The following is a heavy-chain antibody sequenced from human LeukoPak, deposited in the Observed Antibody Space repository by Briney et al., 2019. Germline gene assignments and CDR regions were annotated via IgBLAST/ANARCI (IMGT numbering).Heavy chain of an antibody. J-gene: IGHJ6*02. CDR2: IRYDGSNK. V-gene: IGHV3-30*02. D-gene: IGHD6-19*01. Sequence: GGSLRLSCAASGFTFSSYGMHWVRQAPGKGLEWVAFIRYDGSNKYYADSVKGRFTISRDNSKNTLYLQMNSLRAEDTAVYYCARWLSFNYYYGMDVWGQGTTVTVSS. CDR3: ARWLSFNYYYGMDV. CDR1: GFTFSSYG.